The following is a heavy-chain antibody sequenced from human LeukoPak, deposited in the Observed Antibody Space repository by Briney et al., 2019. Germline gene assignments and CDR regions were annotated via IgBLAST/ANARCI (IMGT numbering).Heavy chain of an antibody. Sequence: PSETLSLTCAVSGYSISSGYYWGWIRQPPGKGLEWIGSIYHSGSTYYNPSLKSRVTISVDTSKNQFSLKLSSVTAADTAVYYCARSYYDFWSGSLNHYYYYYMDVWGKGTTVTVSS. CDR2: IYHSGST. D-gene: IGHD3-3*01. J-gene: IGHJ6*03. V-gene: IGHV4-38-2*01. CDR1: GYSISSGYY. CDR3: ARSYYDFWSGSLNHYYYYYMDV.